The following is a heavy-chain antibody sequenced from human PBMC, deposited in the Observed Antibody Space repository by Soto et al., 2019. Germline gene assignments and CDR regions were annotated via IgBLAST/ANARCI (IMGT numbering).Heavy chain of an antibody. CDR3: ARRCSGGSCYSRWFDP. J-gene: IGHJ5*02. CDR2: INHSGST. CDR1: GGSFSGYY. D-gene: IGHD2-15*01. Sequence: SETLSLTCAVYGGSFSGYYWSWIRQPPGKGLEWIGEINHSGSTNYNPSLKSRVTISVDTSKNQFSLKLSSVTAADTAVYYCARRCSGGSCYSRWFDPWGQGTLVTVSS. V-gene: IGHV4-34*01.